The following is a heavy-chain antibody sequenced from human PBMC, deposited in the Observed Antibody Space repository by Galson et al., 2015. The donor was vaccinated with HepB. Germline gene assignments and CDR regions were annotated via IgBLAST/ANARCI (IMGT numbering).Heavy chain of an antibody. Sequence: SLRLSCAASGFTFGSYVMTWVRQAPGKGLEWLSTISGTGGSTSYADSVKGRFTISRDNSKDTVYLQMSSLRVEDTAVYYCAKDRGITLGGAPVPLGSWGQGTLVIVSS. CDR2: ISGTGGST. CDR3: AKDRGITLGGAPVPLGS. V-gene: IGHV3-23*01. J-gene: IGHJ4*02. CDR1: GFTFGSYV. D-gene: IGHD3-16*01.